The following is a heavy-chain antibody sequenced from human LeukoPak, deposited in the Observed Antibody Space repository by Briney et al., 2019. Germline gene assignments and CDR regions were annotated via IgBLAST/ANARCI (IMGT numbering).Heavy chain of an antibody. J-gene: IGHJ5*02. CDR2: IYPGDSDT. V-gene: IGHV5-51*01. CDR3: ARLPDYCSGGSCYPYWFDP. D-gene: IGHD2-15*01. CDR1: GYSFTSYW. Sequence: GESLKISCKGSGYSFTSYWIGWVRQMPGKGLEWMGIIYPGDSDTRYSPSFQGQVTISADKSISTAYLQWSSLKASDTAMYYCARLPDYCSGGSCYPYWFDPWGQGTLVTVSS.